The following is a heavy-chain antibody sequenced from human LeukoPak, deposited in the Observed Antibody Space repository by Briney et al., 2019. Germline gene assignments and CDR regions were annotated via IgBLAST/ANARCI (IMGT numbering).Heavy chain of an antibody. CDR3: ARALTTYYDFWSGYSSSGPDAFDI. V-gene: IGHV4-59*01. Sequence: SETLSLTCTVSGGSISSSYWCWLRQPPGKGLECIGYIYYSGSTNYNPSLKSRVTISEDTSKNQFSLKLRSVTAADTAVYYCARALTTYYDFWSGYSSSGPDAFDIWGQGTMVTVSS. CDR1: GGSISSSY. J-gene: IGHJ3*02. CDR2: IYYSGST. D-gene: IGHD3-3*01.